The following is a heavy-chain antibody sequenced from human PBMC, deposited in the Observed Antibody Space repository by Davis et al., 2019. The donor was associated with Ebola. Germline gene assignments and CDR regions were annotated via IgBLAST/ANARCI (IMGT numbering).Heavy chain of an antibody. D-gene: IGHD3-10*01. V-gene: IGHV1-8*01. CDR2: MNPNSGNT. CDR3: ARVFTVTMVRGVIRAFDY. Sequence: AASVKVSCKASGYTFTSYDINWVRQATGQGLEWMGWMNPNSGNTGYAQKFQGRVTMTRNTSISTAYMELSSLRSEDTAVYYCARVFTVTMVRGVIRAFDYWGQGTLVTVSS. J-gene: IGHJ4*02. CDR1: GYTFTSYD.